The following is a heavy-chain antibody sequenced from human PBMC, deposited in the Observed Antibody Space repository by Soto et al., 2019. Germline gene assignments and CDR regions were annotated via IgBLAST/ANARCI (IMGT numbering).Heavy chain of an antibody. CDR1: GGSISSGGYS. Sequence: QLQLQESGSGLVKPSQTLSLTCAVSGGSISSGGYSWSWIRQPPGKGLECIGYIYHSGSTYYNPSLNSRLTISVDRYKNQLSLKLSSVTAADTAVYYCDRTMNTVTTFAYWGQGTLVTVSS. CDR3: DRTMNTVTTFAY. CDR2: IYHSGST. D-gene: IGHD4-17*01. V-gene: IGHV4-30-2*01. J-gene: IGHJ4*02.